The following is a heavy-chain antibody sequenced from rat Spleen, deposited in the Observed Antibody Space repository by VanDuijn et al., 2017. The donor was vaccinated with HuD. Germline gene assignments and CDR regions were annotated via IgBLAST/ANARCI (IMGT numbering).Heavy chain of an antibody. CDR1: GFTFSNYY. CDR3: TKGSTGF. Sequence: EVQLVESGGGLVQPGRSMKLSCEASGFTFSNYYMAWVRHAPTKGLEWVAYISTGGGSTYYRDYVKGRFTISRDHAKSTLYLQMDSLRSEDTATYYCTKGSTGFWGQGVMVTVSS. J-gene: IGHJ2*01. V-gene: IGHV5-27*01. CDR2: ISTGGGST. D-gene: IGHD1-11*01.